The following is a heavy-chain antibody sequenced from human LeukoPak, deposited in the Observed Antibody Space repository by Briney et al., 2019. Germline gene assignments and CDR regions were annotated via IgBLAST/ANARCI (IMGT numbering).Heavy chain of an antibody. CDR3: ARHLDYYGSGSYEY. Sequence: SETLSLTCTVSGGSISSYYWSWIRQPPGKGLEWIGYIHYSGSTNYNPSLKSRVTISVDTSKNQFSLKLRSVTAADTAVYYCARHLDYYGSGSYEYWGQGTLVTVSS. D-gene: IGHD3-10*01. J-gene: IGHJ4*02. V-gene: IGHV4-59*08. CDR2: IHYSGST. CDR1: GGSISSYY.